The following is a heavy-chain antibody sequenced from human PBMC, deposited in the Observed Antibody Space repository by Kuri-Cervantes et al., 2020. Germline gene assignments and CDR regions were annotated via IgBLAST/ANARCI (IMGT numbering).Heavy chain of an antibody. J-gene: IGHJ3*02. CDR2: INSDGSTT. Sequence: LSLTCAASGFTFDDYGMNWVRQAPGKGLVWVSCINSDGSTTRYADSVKGRFTISRDNAKNSLYLQMSSLGAGDTAVYYCARDSSGWYSLTTPFDIWGQGTMVTVSS. CDR3: ARDSSGWYSLTTPFDI. CDR1: GFTFDDYG. V-gene: IGHV3-20*04. D-gene: IGHD6-19*01.